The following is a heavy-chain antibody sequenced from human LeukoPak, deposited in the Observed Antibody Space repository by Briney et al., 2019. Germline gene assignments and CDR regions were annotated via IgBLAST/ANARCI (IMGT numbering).Heavy chain of an antibody. CDR3: TTRLSSWRHLDAFDI. D-gene: IGHD6-13*01. Sequence: GGSLRLSCAASGFTFSNAWMSWVRQAPGKGLEWVGRIKSKTDGGTTDYAAPVKGRFTISRDDSKNTLYLQMNSLKTEDTAVYYCTTRLSSWRHLDAFDIWGQGTMVTVSS. CDR2: IKSKTDGGTT. J-gene: IGHJ3*02. V-gene: IGHV3-15*01. CDR1: GFTFSNAW.